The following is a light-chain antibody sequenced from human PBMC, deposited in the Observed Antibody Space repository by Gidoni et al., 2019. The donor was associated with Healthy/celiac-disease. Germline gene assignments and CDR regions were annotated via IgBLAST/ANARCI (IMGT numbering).Light chain of an antibody. CDR1: QSLLHSNGYNY. Sequence: DIVMTPSPLSLPVTPVEPASISCRSSQSLLHSNGYNYLDWYLQKPGQSPQLLIYLGSNRASGVPDRFSGSGSGTDFTLKISRVEAEDVGVYYCMQALQTPPTFGQGTKLEIK. CDR2: LGS. CDR3: MQALQTPPT. J-gene: IGKJ2*01. V-gene: IGKV2-28*01.